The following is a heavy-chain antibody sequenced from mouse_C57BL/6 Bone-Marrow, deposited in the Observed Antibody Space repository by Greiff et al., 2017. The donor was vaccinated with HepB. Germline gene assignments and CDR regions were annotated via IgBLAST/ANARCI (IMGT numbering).Heavy chain of an antibody. V-gene: IGHV14-4*01. CDR1: GFNIKDDY. D-gene: IGHD1-1*01. CDR3: ARRRIYYYGRSFHY. Sequence: VQLQQSGAELVRPGASVKLSCTASGFNIKDDYMHWVKQRPEQGLEWIGWIDPENGDTEYATKFQGKATITADTSSNTAYRQLSSLTSEDTAVYYWARRRIYYYGRSFHYWGQGTTLTVSS. CDR2: IDPENGDT. J-gene: IGHJ2*01.